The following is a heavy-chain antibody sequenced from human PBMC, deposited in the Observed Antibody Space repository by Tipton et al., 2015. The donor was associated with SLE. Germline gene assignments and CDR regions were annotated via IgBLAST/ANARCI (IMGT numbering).Heavy chain of an antibody. CDR2: IYPSGST. Sequence: TLSLTCTVSGGSIMSGPSYWNWLRQPAGKGLEWIGRIYPSGSTNYNPSLRSRVTISSDPSKNQFSLKLNSVTAADTAVYYCARGCSGGSCYWGDNWGQGTLVTVSS. CDR3: ARGCSGGSCYWGDN. CDR1: GGSIMSGPSY. V-gene: IGHV4-61*02. J-gene: IGHJ4*02. D-gene: IGHD2-15*01.